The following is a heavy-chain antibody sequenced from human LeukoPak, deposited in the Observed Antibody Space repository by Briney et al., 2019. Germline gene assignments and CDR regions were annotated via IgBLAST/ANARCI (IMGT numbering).Heavy chain of an antibody. Sequence: SVKVSCKASGGTFSSYAISWVRQAPGQGLEWMGRIIPILGIANYAQKFQGRVTITADKSTSTAYMELSSLRSEDTAVYYCARVVSGSSWYLRGGGAFDIWGQGTMVTVSS. J-gene: IGHJ3*02. CDR3: ARVVSGSSWYLRGGGAFDI. D-gene: IGHD6-13*01. CDR2: IIPILGIA. CDR1: GGTFSSYA. V-gene: IGHV1-69*04.